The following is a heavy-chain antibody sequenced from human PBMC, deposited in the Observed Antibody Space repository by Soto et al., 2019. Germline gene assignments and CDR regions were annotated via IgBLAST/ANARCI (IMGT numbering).Heavy chain of an antibody. CDR2: IYYSGST. J-gene: IGHJ4*02. V-gene: IGHV4-59*01. CDR1: GGSISSYY. CDR3: ARHRDY. Sequence: SETLFLTCTVSGGSISSYYWSWIRQPPGKGLEWIGYIYYSGSTNYNPSLKSRVTISVDTSKNQFSLKLSSVTAADTAVYYCARHRDYWGQGTLVTVS.